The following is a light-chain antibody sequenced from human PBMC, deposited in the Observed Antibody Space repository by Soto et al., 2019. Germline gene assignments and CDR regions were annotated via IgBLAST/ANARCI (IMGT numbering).Light chain of an antibody. V-gene: IGLV2-23*02. CDR1: SGDVGSYDL. J-gene: IGLJ2*01. CDR3: CSYAGSSTVI. CDR2: EVT. Sequence: QSALTQPASVSGSPGQSITISCTGTSGDVGSYDLVSWYQQPPGKAPKLMIYEVTKRPSGVSDRFSGSKSGNTASLTISGLQAEDVANYYCCSYAGSSTVIFGGGTKLTVL.